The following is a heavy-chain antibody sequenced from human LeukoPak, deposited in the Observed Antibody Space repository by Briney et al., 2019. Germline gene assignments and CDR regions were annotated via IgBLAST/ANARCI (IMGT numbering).Heavy chain of an antibody. Sequence: PSEALSLTCTVSGGSISTYYWSWIRQPPGKGLEWIGYIHYSGTTNYNPSLKNRVTISLDTSKNRFSLNLSSVTAADTAVYYCARMGGYSGYATHWGQGTLVTVSS. V-gene: IGHV4-59*08. CDR3: ARMGGYSGYATH. D-gene: IGHD5-12*01. CDR2: IHYSGTT. CDR1: GGSISTYY. J-gene: IGHJ4*02.